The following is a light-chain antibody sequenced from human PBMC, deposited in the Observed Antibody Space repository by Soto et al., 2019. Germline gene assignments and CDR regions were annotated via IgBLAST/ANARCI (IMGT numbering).Light chain of an antibody. V-gene: IGKV3-15*01. CDR3: QQYNNWPLT. Sequence: IVLTQSPGTLSLSPGERVTLSCRASQSVTTRLAWYQHKPGQAPTLLMSGASSRATGIPVRFSGSGSGTEFTLTISSLQSEDFAVYYCQQYNNWPLTFGQGTRLEIK. J-gene: IGKJ5*01. CDR2: GAS. CDR1: QSVTTR.